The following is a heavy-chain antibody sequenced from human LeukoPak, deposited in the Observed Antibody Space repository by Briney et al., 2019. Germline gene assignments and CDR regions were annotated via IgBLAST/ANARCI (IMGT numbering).Heavy chain of an antibody. CDR1: GFTFSNYW. J-gene: IGHJ4*02. D-gene: IGHD5-18*01. CDR3: ARGDRYSSCN. Sequence: PGGSLRLSCLVSGFTFSNYWMSSVRQGPGKGLEWVANIKQDGSEIYYVDSVKGRFTISRDNAKSSLYLQMNSLRAEDTAVYYCARGDRYSSCNWGQGTLVTVSS. CDR2: IKQDGSEI. V-gene: IGHV3-7*05.